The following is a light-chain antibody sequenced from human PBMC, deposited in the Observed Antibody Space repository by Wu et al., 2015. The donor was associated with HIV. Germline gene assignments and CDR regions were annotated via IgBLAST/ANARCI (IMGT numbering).Light chain of an antibody. CDR2: DVS. V-gene: IGKV1-17*03. Sequence: DIQMTQSPSAMSASVGDRVTITCRASQGISDYLVWFQQKPGKVPKRLIYDVSTLQSGVPSRFSGSGSGTEFTLTITNLQPEDSATYYCQHAVTFPLSFGGGTKIEIK. CDR3: QHAVTFPLS. J-gene: IGKJ4*01. CDR1: QGISDY.